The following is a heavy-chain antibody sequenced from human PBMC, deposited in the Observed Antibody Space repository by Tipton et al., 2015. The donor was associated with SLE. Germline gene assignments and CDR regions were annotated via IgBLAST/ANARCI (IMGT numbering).Heavy chain of an antibody. CDR2: TYYRSKWYN. CDR1: GDSVSSNSAA. CDR3: ARGLAAAGRYFDL. J-gene: IGHJ2*01. V-gene: IGHV6-1*01. Sequence: GLVKPSQTLSLTCAISGDSVSSNSAAWNWIRQSPSRGLEWLGRTYYRSKWYNDYAVSVKSRITINPDTSKNQFSLKLSSVTAADTAVYYCARGLAAAGRYFDLWGRGTLVTVSS. D-gene: IGHD6-13*01.